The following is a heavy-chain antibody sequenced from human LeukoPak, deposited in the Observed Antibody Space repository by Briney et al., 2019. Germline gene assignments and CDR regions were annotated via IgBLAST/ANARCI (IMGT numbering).Heavy chain of an antibody. D-gene: IGHD1-14*01. CDR1: GYTFTSYG. CDR3: ARIVGGTRGNWFNP. CDR2: ISAYNGNT. V-gene: IGHV1-18*01. Sequence: ASVTVSCKASGYTFTSYGISWVRQAPGQGLEWMGWISAYNGNTNYAQKLQGRVTMTTDTSTSTAYMELRSLRSDDTAVYYCARIVGGTRGNWFNPWGQGTLVTVSS. J-gene: IGHJ5*02.